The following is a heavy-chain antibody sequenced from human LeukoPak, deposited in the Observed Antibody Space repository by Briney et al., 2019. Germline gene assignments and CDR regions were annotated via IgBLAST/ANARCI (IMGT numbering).Heavy chain of an antibody. D-gene: IGHD1-26*01. Sequence: GGSLRPSCAASGFTFSRHSINWVRQAPGKGLEWVSSISSSSSYIYYADSVKGRFTISRDNAKNTLYLQMNSLRAEDTAVYYCARSIVGATCYFDYWGQGTLVTVSS. CDR1: GFTFSRHS. CDR2: ISSSSSYI. J-gene: IGHJ4*02. V-gene: IGHV3-21*01. CDR3: ARSIVGATCYFDY.